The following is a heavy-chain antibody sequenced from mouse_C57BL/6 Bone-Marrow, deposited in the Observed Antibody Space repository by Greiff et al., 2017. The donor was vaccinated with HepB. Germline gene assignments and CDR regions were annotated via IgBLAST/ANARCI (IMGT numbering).Heavy chain of an antibody. CDR2: IYPGSGNT. CDR3: AREPLLPLDY. D-gene: IGHD2-10*01. CDR1: GYTFTDYY. Sequence: QVQLQQSGAELVRPGASVKLSCKASGYTFTDYYINWVKQRPGQGLEWIARIYPGSGNTYYNEKFKGKATLTAEKSSSTAYMQLSSLTSEDSAVYFCAREPLLPLDYWGQGTTLTVSS. V-gene: IGHV1-76*01. J-gene: IGHJ2*01.